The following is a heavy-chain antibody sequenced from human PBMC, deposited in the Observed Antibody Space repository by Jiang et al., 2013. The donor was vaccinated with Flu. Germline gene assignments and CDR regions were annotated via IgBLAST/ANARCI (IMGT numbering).Heavy chain of an antibody. J-gene: IGHJ4*02. CDR3: ARTSVDSTACDF. V-gene: IGHV1-46*01. CDR2: INPSGGST. CDR1: GYTFTSYS. D-gene: IGHD2-2*01. Sequence: SGAEVKKPGASVKVSCKASGYTFTSYSMHWVRQAPGQGLEWMGIINPSGGSTNYARKFHDRVTMTRDRATGTVYLELSSLRSEDTAVYYCARTSVDSTACDFWGRGTLVSVST.